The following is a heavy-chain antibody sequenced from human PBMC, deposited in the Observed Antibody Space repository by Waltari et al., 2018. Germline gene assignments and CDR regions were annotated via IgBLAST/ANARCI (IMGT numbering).Heavy chain of an antibody. D-gene: IGHD6-13*01. CDR2: INAGSGDT. CDR1: GYTFTSYA. CDR3: ARVKGYSSNWYYFDY. J-gene: IGHJ4*02. Sequence: QLVQSGAEVKRPGASLKVSCKASGYTFTSYAMHWVRQVPGQGLDWMGWINAGSGDTKYSQKFQARVTITRDTSASTAYMELSSLTSEDTAVYYCARVKGYSSNWYYFDYWGQGTLVTGSA. V-gene: IGHV1-3*01.